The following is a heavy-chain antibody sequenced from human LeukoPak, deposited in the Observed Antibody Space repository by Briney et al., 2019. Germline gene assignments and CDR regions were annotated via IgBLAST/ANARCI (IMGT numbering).Heavy chain of an antibody. V-gene: IGHV4-30-4*01. CDR1: GVSTSSGDYY. D-gene: IGHD2-2*01. CDR3: ARERLTTSWATGYYYYYYGMDV. Sequence: SETLSLTCTVSGVSTSSGDYYWSWIRQPPGKGLEWIGYIYYSGSTYYNPSLKSRVTISVDTSKNQFSLKLSSVTAADTAVYYCARERLTTSWATGYYYYYYGMDVWGQGTTVTVSS. J-gene: IGHJ6*02. CDR2: IYYSGST.